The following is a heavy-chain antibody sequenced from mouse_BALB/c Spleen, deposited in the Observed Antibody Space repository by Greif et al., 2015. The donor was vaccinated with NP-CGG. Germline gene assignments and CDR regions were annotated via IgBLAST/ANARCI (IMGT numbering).Heavy chain of an antibody. Sequence: EVKLVESGPELVKPGASVKISCKASGYSFTGYFMNWVKQSHGKSLEWIGRINPYNGDTFYNQKFKGKATLTVDKSSSTAHMELLSLTSEDSAVYYCGRGDDSYYERFAYWGQGTLVTVSA. V-gene: IGHV1-37*01. J-gene: IGHJ3*01. CDR2: INPYNGDT. CDR3: GRGDDSYYERFAY. D-gene: IGHD2-3*01. CDR1: GYSFTGYF.